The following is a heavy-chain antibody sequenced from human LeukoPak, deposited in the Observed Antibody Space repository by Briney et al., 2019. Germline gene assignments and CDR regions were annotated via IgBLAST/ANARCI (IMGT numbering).Heavy chain of an antibody. CDR2: IYHSGST. CDR1: GGSISSGGYS. CDR3: ARVPLAGFHFDY. J-gene: IGHJ4*02. Sequence: SEILSLTCAVSGGSISSGGYSWSWIRQPPGKGLEWIGYIYHSGSTYYNPSLKSRVTISVDRSKNQFSLKLSSVTAADTAVYYCARVPLAGFHFDYWGQGTLVTVSS. V-gene: IGHV4-30-2*01.